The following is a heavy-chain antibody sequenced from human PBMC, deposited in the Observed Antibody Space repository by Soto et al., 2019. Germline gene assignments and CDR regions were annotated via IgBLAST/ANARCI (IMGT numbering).Heavy chain of an antibody. CDR1: GGSISSSNW. CDR3: ARAHIVGATSDDY. CDR2: IYHSGST. D-gene: IGHD1-26*01. J-gene: IGHJ4*02. V-gene: IGHV4-4*02. Sequence: SETLSLTCAVSGGSISSSNWWSWVRQPPGKGLEWIGEIYHSGSTNYNPSLKSRVTISVDTSKNQFSLKLSSVTAADTAVYYCARAHIVGATSDDYWGQGTLVTVSS.